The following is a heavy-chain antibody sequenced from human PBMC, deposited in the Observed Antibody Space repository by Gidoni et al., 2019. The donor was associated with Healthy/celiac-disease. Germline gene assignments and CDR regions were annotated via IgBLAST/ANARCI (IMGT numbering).Heavy chain of an antibody. Sequence: QVQLVQSGAEVKKPGSSVKVSCQASGGTFSSYAISWVRQAPGQGLEWMGGIIPIFGTANYAQKFQGRVTITADESTSTAYMELSSLRSEDTAVYYCARAQGGVVITGQVRMDVWGQGTTVTVS. D-gene: IGHD3-3*01. V-gene: IGHV1-69*01. J-gene: IGHJ6*02. CDR3: ARAQGGVVITGQVRMDV. CDR1: GGTFSSYA. CDR2: IIPIFGTA.